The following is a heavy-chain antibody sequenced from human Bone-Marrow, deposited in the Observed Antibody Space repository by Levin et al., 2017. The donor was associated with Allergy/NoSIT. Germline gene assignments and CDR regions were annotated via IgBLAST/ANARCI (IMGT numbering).Heavy chain of an antibody. D-gene: IGHD6-13*01. Sequence: GGSLRLSCAASGLTVSSNYMTWVRQAPGRGLELVSAIYSGGNTFNADSVKGRFTISRDNSKTTLYLQMNSLRVEDTAVYYCASRPGAAAGPLDYWGQGTLVTVSS. CDR1: GLTVSSNY. J-gene: IGHJ4*02. CDR2: IYSGGNT. V-gene: IGHV3-66*01. CDR3: ASRPGAAAGPLDY.